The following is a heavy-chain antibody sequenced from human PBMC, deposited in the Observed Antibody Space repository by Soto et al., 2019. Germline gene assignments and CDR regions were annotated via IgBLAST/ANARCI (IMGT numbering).Heavy chain of an antibody. V-gene: IGHV3-21*01. CDR1: GFTFSSYS. CDR2: ICSSSSYI. Sequence: GGSLRLSCAASGFTFSSYSMNWVRQAPGKGLEWVSSICSSSSYIYYADSVKGRFTISRDNAKNSLYLQMNSLRAEDTAVYYCARDRAVGYDFWSGYSATRSNWFDPWGQGTLVTVSS. CDR3: ARDRAVGYDFWSGYSATRSNWFDP. J-gene: IGHJ5*02. D-gene: IGHD3-3*01.